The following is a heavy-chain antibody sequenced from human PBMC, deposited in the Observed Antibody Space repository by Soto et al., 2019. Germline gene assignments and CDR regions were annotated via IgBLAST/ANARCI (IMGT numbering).Heavy chain of an antibody. CDR3: ARDLGSGSYCGGCFDY. Sequence: GGSLRLSCAASGFTFSSYSMNWVRQAPGKGLEWVSYISSSSSTIYYADSVKGRFTISRDNAKNSLYLQMNSLRAEDTAVYYCARDLGSGSYCGGCFDYWGQGTLVTVSS. CDR1: GFTFSSYS. J-gene: IGHJ4*02. D-gene: IGHD3-10*01. CDR2: ISSSSSTI. V-gene: IGHV3-48*01.